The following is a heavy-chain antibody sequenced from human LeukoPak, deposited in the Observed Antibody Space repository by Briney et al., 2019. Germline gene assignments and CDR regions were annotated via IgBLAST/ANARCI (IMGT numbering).Heavy chain of an antibody. J-gene: IGHJ4*02. CDR3: GKVQNYYDSSGYQYYFHY. CDR1: GFTFSSYA. Sequence: QPGASLILSCAASGFTFSSYAMSGVRQAPGKGLEWVSSISGSGGSTYYADSVKGRFTISRDNTKNTLYLQLNSLRAEDTAVYYCGKVQNYYDSSGYQYYFHYWGQGTLVTVSS. D-gene: IGHD3-22*01. CDR2: ISGSGGST. V-gene: IGHV3-23*01.